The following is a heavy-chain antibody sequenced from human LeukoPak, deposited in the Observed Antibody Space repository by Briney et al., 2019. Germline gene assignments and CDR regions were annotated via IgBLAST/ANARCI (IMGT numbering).Heavy chain of an antibody. CDR3: ARDPPLTQGYGMDV. CDR2: ISAYNGNT. D-gene: IGHD2-15*01. CDR1: GYTFTSYG. J-gene: IGHJ6*02. V-gene: IGHV1-18*01. Sequence: ASVKVSCKASGYTFTSYGISWVRPAPGEGLEWMGWISAYNGNTYYPQKLQGRVTMTTDTSTSTAYMELRSLRSDDTAVYYCARDPPLTQGYGMDVWGQGTTVTVSS.